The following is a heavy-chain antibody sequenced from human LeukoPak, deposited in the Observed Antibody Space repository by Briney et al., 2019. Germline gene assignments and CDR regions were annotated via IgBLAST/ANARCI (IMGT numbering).Heavy chain of an antibody. Sequence: PGGSLRLSCAASGFTFSTYNMNWVRQAPGKGLEWVSSITSTSSYMYYADSVKGRFTISRDNAQNSLYLHMSSLRAEDTAVYYCARDPIYDSSGYVDYWGQGTLVTVSS. D-gene: IGHD3-22*01. CDR2: ITSTSSYM. V-gene: IGHV3-21*01. CDR1: GFTFSTYN. J-gene: IGHJ4*02. CDR3: ARDPIYDSSGYVDY.